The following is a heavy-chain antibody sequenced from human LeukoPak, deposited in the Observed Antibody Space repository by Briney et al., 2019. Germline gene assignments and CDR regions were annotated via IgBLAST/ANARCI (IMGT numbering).Heavy chain of an antibody. CDR1: GFTFSSSA. J-gene: IGHJ4*02. Sequence: GGSLRLSCAASGFTFSSSAMSWVRQAPGKGLEWVSAISGSGDSTFYADSVKGRFTISRDNSKNTLHLQMNSLRAEDTALYYCAEARGYGGGWYDRFDYWGQGTLVTVSS. D-gene: IGHD6-19*01. V-gene: IGHV3-23*01. CDR3: AEARGYGGGWYDRFDY. CDR2: ISGSGDST.